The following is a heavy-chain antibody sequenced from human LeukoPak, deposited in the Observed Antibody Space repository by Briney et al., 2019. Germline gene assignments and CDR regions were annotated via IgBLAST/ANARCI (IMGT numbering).Heavy chain of an antibody. V-gene: IGHV4-34*01. CDR1: GGSFSGYY. J-gene: IGHJ6*02. D-gene: IGHD2-2*01. Sequence: SETLSLTCAVYGGSFSGYYWSWIRQPPGKGLEWIGEINHSGSTNYNPSLKSRVTISVDTSKNQFSLKLSSVTAADTAVYYCARLGYCSSTSCSNYYYYGMDVWGQGTTVTVSS. CDR3: ARLGYCSSTSCSNYYYYGMDV. CDR2: INHSGST.